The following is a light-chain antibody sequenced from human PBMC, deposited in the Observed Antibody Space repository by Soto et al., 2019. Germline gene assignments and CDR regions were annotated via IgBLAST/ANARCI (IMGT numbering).Light chain of an antibody. CDR2: GSS. CDR3: QQYGTSPCT. CDR1: QGVTSNS. V-gene: IGKV3-20*01. Sequence: EIVLTQSPGTLSLSSGERATLSCRASQGVTSNSLAWYQQRPGQAPRLLIYGSSSRATGIPDRFSGSGSGTDFTLIISRLEPEDFAMYYCQQYGTSPCTFGQGTRLEIK. J-gene: IGKJ2*02.